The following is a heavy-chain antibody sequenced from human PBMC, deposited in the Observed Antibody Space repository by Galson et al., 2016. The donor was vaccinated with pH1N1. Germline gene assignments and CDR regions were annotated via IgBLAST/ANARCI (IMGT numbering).Heavy chain of an antibody. Sequence: QSGAEVKKPGKSLKISCKGSGYSFTNYWIGWVRQMPGKGLEWMGIIYPSGSDTRYSPSFQGQVTISADKSISIAYLQWSSLKASDTAIYYCARGSGSPDSYYYYGMDVWGQGTTVTVSS. CDR1: GYSFTNYW. CDR2: IYPSGSDT. V-gene: IGHV5-51*01. J-gene: IGHJ6*02. D-gene: IGHD3-10*01. CDR3: ARGSGSPDSYYYYGMDV.